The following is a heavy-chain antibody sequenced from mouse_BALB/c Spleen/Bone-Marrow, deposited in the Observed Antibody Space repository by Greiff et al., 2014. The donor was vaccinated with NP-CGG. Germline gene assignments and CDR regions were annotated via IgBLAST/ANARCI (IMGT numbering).Heavy chain of an antibody. CDR3: ANYYYGSHFDY. CDR2: IDPANGNT. V-gene: IGHV14-3*02. J-gene: IGHJ2*01. Sequence: VQLQQSGAALVKPGASVKLSCTASGFNIKDTYMHWVKQRPEQGLEWIGRIDPANGNTKYDPKFQDKATITADTSSNTAYLQLSSLTSEDTAVYYCANYYYGSHFDYWGQGTTLTVSS. D-gene: IGHD1-1*01. CDR1: GFNIKDTY.